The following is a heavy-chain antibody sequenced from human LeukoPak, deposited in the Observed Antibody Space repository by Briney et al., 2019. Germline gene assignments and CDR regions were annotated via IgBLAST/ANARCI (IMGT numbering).Heavy chain of an antibody. D-gene: IGHD1-26*01. Sequence: PGGSLRLSCTTPGFTFGDYAMSWVRQTPGMGLEWVGFIRGKSYGGTTDYAASAKGRFTISRDDSKSVAYLQMNSLKNEDTALYYCTRGRRELLDYWGQGTLVTVSS. CDR3: TRGRRELLDY. V-gene: IGHV3-49*04. CDR2: IRGKSYGGTT. J-gene: IGHJ4*02. CDR1: GFTFGDYA.